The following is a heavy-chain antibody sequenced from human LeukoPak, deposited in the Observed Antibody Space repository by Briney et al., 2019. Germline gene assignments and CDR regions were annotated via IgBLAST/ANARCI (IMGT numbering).Heavy chain of an antibody. CDR1: GGSISSYY. Sequence: SETLSLTCTVSGGSISSYYWSWIRQPPGKGLEWIGYIYYSGSTNYNPSLKSRVTISVDTSKNQFSLKLSSVTAADTAVYYCAGGPGYSGYDYGDYWGQGTLVTVSS. CDR3: AGGPGYSGYDYGDY. J-gene: IGHJ4*02. D-gene: IGHD5-12*01. CDR2: IYYSGST. V-gene: IGHV4-59*12.